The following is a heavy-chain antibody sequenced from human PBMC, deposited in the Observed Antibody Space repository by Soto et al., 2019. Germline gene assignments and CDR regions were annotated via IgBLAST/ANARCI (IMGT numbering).Heavy chain of an antibody. CDR1: GGTFSSYA. CDR3: ARSGYCTNGVCYSGTFLYFDY. V-gene: IGHV1-69*01. J-gene: IGHJ4*02. CDR2: IIPIFGTA. D-gene: IGHD2-8*01. Sequence: QVQLVQSGAEVKKPGSSVKVSCKASGGTFSSYAISWVRQAPGQGLEWMGGIIPIFGTANYAQKFQGRVTITADESTSTADMELSSLRSEDTAVYYCARSGYCTNGVCYSGTFLYFDYWGQGTLVTVSS.